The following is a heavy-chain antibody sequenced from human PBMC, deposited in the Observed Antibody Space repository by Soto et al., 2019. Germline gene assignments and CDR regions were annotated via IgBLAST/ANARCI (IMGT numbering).Heavy chain of an antibody. V-gene: IGHV3-23*01. D-gene: IGHD2-21*02. CDR2: ISGSGGST. CDR1: GFTFSSYA. Sequence: EVQLLESGGGLVQPGGSLRLSCAASGFTFSSYAMSWVRQAPGKGLEWVSAISGSGGSTYYADSVKGRFTISRDNSKNTLYLQMNSLRAEDTAVYYCAKVTSLARVRRCGGDCPRRGWFDPWGQGTLVTVSS. CDR3: AKVTSLARVRRCGGDCPRRGWFDP. J-gene: IGHJ5*02.